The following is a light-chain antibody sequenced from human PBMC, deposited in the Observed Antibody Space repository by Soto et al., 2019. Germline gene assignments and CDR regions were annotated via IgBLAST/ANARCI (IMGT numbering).Light chain of an antibody. J-gene: IGLJ7*01. Sequence: QSVLTQPASVSGSPGQSITISCTGTSSDVGGYNYVSWYQQHPGTAPKLMIYEVSNRPSGVSSRFSGSKSGNTASLTISGLQAEDEADYYCTSYSSSNTLVFGGGTQLTVL. CDR1: SSDVGGYNY. CDR3: TSYSSSNTLV. V-gene: IGLV2-14*01. CDR2: EVS.